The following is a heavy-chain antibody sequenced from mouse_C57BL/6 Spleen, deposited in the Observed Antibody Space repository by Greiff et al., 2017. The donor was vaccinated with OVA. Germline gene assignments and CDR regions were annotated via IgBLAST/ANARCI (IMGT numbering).Heavy chain of an antibody. CDR2: ISYDGSN. CDR3: ARYYSNYGWYFDV. Sequence: VQLQQSGPGLVKPSQSLSLTCSVTGYSITSGYYWNWIRQFPGNKLEWMGYISYDGSNNYNPSLKNRISITRDTSKNQFFLKLNSVTTEDTATYYCARYYSNYGWYFDVWGTGTTVTVSS. CDR1: GYSITSGYY. V-gene: IGHV3-6*01. D-gene: IGHD2-5*01. J-gene: IGHJ1*03.